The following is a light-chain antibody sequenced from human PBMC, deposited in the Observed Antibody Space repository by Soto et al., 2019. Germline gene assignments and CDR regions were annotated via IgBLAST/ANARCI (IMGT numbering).Light chain of an antibody. CDR2: GNR. J-gene: IGLJ1*01. V-gene: IGLV1-40*01. Sequence: QSVLTQPPSVSGAPGQRVTIYCTGSSSSIGAGYDVHWYQQLPGTAPKLLIYGNRNPPSGVPDRFSGSKSGTSASLAITGLQAEDEADYYCQSYDSSLSVLFGTGTKVTVL. CDR3: QSYDSSLSVL. CDR1: SSSIGAGYD.